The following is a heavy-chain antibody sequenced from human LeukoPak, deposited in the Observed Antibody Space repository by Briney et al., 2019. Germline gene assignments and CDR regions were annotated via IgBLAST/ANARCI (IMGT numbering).Heavy chain of an antibody. CDR3: ARGRNYGDY. V-gene: IGHV4-39*01. CDR2: IYYSGST. CDR1: GGSISSSSYY. Sequence: SETLSLTCTVSGGSISSSSYYWGWIRQPPGKGLEWIGSIYYSGSTYYNPSLKSRVTISVDTSKNQFSLKLSSVTAADTAVYYCARGRNYGDYWGQGTLVTVS. J-gene: IGHJ4*02.